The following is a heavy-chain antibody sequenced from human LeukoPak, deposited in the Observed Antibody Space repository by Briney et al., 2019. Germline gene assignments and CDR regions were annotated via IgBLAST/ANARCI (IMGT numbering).Heavy chain of an antibody. D-gene: IGHD5-12*01. V-gene: IGHV4-38-2*02. Sequence: SETLSLTCIVSGYSINSGSYWGWIRQSPGKGLEWIGTIHHSGSTYYNPSLKSRVTISVDMSKNQFSLKLSSVTAADTAVYYCARVQTYGGYESWGQGTLVTVSS. J-gene: IGHJ5*02. CDR2: IHHSGST. CDR1: GYSINSGSY. CDR3: ARVQTYGGYES.